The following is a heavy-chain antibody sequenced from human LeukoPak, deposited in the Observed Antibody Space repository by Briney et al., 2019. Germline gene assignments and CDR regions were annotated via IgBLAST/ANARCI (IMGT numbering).Heavy chain of an antibody. Sequence: QSGGSLRLSCAASGFTFSSYAMSWIRQAPGKGLEWVSAISGSGGSTYYADSVKGRFTISRDNSKNTLYLQMNSLRAEDTAVYYCAEIPQWLVLDYWGQGTLVTVSS. J-gene: IGHJ4*02. D-gene: IGHD6-19*01. V-gene: IGHV3-23*01. CDR2: ISGSGGST. CDR1: GFTFSSYA. CDR3: AEIPQWLVLDY.